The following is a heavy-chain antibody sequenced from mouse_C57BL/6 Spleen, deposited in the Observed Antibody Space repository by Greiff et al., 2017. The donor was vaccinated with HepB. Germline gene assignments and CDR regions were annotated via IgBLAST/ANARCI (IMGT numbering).Heavy chain of an antibody. V-gene: IGHV1-64*01. CDR1: GYTFTSYW. Sequence: VQLKQPGAELVKPGASVKLSCKASGYTFTSYWMHWVKQRPGQGLEWIGMIHPNSGSTNYNEKFKSKATLTVDKSSSTAYMQLSSLTSEDSAVYYCARRIDSSGPYYFDYWGQGTTLTVSS. D-gene: IGHD3-2*02. CDR2: IHPNSGST. J-gene: IGHJ2*01. CDR3: ARRIDSSGPYYFDY.